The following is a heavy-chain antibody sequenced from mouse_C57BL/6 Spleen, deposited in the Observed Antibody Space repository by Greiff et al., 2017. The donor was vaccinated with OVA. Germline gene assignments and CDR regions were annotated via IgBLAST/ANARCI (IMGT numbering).Heavy chain of an antibody. D-gene: IGHD2-3*01. CDR3: ARRDDGYYPFDY. Sequence: VQLKQSGPELVKPGASVKISCKASGYAFSSSWMNWVKQRPGKGLEWIGRIYPGDGDTNYNGKFKGKATLTADKSSSTAYMQLSSLTSEDSAVYFCARRDDGYYPFDYWGQGTTLTVSS. CDR2: IYPGDGDT. V-gene: IGHV1-82*01. J-gene: IGHJ2*01. CDR1: GYAFSSSW.